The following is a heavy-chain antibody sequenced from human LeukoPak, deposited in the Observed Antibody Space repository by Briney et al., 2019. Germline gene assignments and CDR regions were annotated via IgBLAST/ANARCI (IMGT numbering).Heavy chain of an antibody. Sequence: SETLSLTCAVYGGSFSGCYWSWIRQPPGKGLEWIGEINHSGSTNYNPSLKSRVTISVDTSKNQFSLKLSSVTAADTAVYYCALRPDYYDSSGSFDYWGQGTLVTVSS. CDR3: ALRPDYYDSSGSFDY. J-gene: IGHJ4*02. CDR2: INHSGST. CDR1: GGSFSGCY. V-gene: IGHV4-34*01. D-gene: IGHD3-22*01.